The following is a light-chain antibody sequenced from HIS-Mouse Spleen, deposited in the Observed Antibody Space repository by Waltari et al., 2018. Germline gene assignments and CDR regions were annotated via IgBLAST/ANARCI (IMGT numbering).Light chain of an antibody. CDR1: ALPKTY. V-gene: IGLV3-10*01. Sequence: SYELTQPPPVSVSPGQTARITCSGDALPKTYAYWYQQKSGQAPVLVIYEDSKRPAGIPERFSGSSSGTMATLTISRAQVEDEADYYCYSTDSSGNHRVFGGGTKLTVL. CDR3: YSTDSSGNHRV. J-gene: IGLJ2*01. CDR2: EDS.